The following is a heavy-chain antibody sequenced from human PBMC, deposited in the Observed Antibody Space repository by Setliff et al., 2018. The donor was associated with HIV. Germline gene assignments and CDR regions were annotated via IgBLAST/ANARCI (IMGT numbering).Heavy chain of an antibody. J-gene: IGHJ4*02. V-gene: IGHV4-61*05. Sequence: ETLSLTCTIFGDSISSSYYSWSWIRQSPGKGLEWIGYTYYSGRTNYNPSLKSQVTISVDTSRNQFSLKLSSVTAADTAVYYCASQPAYSTDWYPPGYFDHWGQGTLVTVSS. CDR1: GDSISSSYYS. D-gene: IGHD6-19*01. CDR2: TYYSGRT. CDR3: ASQPAYSTDWYPPGYFDH.